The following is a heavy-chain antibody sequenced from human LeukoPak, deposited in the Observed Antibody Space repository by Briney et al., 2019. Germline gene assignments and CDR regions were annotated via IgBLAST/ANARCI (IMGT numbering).Heavy chain of an antibody. CDR3: AKLGYYDFWSNYLVFDN. V-gene: IGHV3-23*01. D-gene: IGHD3-3*01. Sequence: GWSLRLSCAASGFTFNSYAMTWVRPAPGKGVEWVSPVSGSGGSTYYPDSVEGRFTISRDNSKDTLYLQINSLKVEDAAVYFCAKLGYYDFWSNYLVFDNWGQGTLVTVSS. CDR1: GFTFNSYA. J-gene: IGHJ4*02. CDR2: VSGSGGST.